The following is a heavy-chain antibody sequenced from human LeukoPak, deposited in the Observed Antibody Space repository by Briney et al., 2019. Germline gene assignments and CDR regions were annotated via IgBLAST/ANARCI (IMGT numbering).Heavy chain of an antibody. CDR3: ARSLLCGGDCYFSYYYGMDV. D-gene: IGHD2-21*02. Sequence: SETLSLTCTVSGGSISSGGYYWSWIRQHPGKGLEWIGYIYYSGSTYYNPSLKSRVTISVDTTKNQFSLKLSSVTAADTAVYYCARSLLCGGDCYFSYYYGMDVWGQGTTVTVSS. J-gene: IGHJ6*02. CDR1: GGSISSGGYY. V-gene: IGHV4-31*03. CDR2: IYYSGST.